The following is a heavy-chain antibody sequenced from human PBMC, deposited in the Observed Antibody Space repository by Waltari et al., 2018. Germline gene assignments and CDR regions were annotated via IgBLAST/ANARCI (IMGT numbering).Heavy chain of an antibody. CDR3: ARSGGGTTTFGVAE. CDR1: GYTFTDFY. V-gene: IGHV1-2*06. J-gene: IGHJ4*02. Sequence: VKKSGASVKVSCTASGYTFTDFYIHWVRQAPGQGLEWMGRINPNSGDTSYAQRFQGRVTMTGDTSITTAYMELTGLRSDDTAIYYCARSGGGTTTFGVAEWGQGSLVTVSS. D-gene: IGHD3-3*01. CDR2: INPNSGDT.